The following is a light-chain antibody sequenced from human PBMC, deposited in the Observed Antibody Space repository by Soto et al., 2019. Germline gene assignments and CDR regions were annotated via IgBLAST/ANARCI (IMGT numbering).Light chain of an antibody. CDR1: QSVTRY. CDR3: QQRSSWPLIT. V-gene: IGKV3-11*01. Sequence: EIVLTQSPGTLSLSPGERATLSCRASQSVTRYLAWYQQKPGQAPRLLIYDASNRATGIPARFSGSGSWTDFTLTISSLQPEDFSVYYCQQRSSWPLITFGQGTRLEIK. CDR2: DAS. J-gene: IGKJ5*01.